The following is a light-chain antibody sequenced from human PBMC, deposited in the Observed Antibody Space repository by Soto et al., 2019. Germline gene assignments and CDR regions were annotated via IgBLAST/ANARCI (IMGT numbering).Light chain of an antibody. J-gene: IGKJ2*01. Sequence: DIQMTQSPSSLSASVGDRVTITCRASQSISSYLNWYQQKPGKAPKLLIYAASILQSGVPSRFSSSGYRTELPRKISSLQPGDFASYYYQQSYSTPTVGQGTKLEIK. CDR2: AAS. CDR3: QQSYSTPT. CDR1: QSISSY. V-gene: IGKV1-39*01.